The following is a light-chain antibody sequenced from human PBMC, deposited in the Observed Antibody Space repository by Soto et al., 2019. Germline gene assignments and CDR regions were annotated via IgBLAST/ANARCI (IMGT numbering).Light chain of an antibody. CDR3: SSYAGSNGVV. Sequence: QAVLTQPPSASGSPGQSVTISCTGTSSDVGGYNYVSWYQQHPGKGPKLMIYEVSKRPSGVPDRFSGSKSGNTASLTVSGLQAEDEADYYCSSYAGSNGVVFGGGTKLTVL. V-gene: IGLV2-8*01. CDR1: SSDVGGYNY. CDR2: EVS. J-gene: IGLJ2*01.